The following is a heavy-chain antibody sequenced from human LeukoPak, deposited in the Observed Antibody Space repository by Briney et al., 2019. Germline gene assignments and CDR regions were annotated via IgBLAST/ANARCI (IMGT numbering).Heavy chain of an antibody. CDR1: CGSISSYY. CDR3: ARVRSGPYGDYRIDY. Sequence: SETLSLTCTVSCGSISSYYWSWIRQPPGKGLEWIGYIYYSGSTNYNPSLKSRVTISVDTSKNQFSLKLSSVTAADTAVYYCARVRSGPYGDYRIDYWGQGTLVTVSS. J-gene: IGHJ4*02. D-gene: IGHD4-17*01. V-gene: IGHV4-59*01. CDR2: IYYSGST.